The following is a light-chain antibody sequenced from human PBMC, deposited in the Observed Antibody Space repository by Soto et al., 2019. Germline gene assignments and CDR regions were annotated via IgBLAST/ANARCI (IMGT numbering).Light chain of an antibody. Sequence: EIVLTQSPGTLSLSPGERATLSCRASQSVSSSYLAWYQQKPGQAPMLLIYGASSRATGIQDRFSGSGSGTDFTLTISRLEPEDFAVYYCQQYGSSRFTFGPGTKVDIK. CDR1: QSVSSSY. V-gene: IGKV3-20*01. CDR3: QQYGSSRFT. J-gene: IGKJ3*01. CDR2: GAS.